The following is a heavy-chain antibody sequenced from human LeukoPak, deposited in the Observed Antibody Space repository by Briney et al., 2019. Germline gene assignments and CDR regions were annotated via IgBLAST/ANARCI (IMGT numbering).Heavy chain of an antibody. D-gene: IGHD2-15*01. Sequence: PSETLSLTCAVYGGSFSDYYWTWIRQPPGKGLEWIGEINHSGSTNHNPSLKSRVTISVDTSKNQFSLKLRSVTAADTAVYYCARRYSGGSCYNYWGQGTLITVSS. CDR1: GGSFSDYY. J-gene: IGHJ4*02. CDR3: ARRYSGGSCYNY. CDR2: INHSGST. V-gene: IGHV4-34*01.